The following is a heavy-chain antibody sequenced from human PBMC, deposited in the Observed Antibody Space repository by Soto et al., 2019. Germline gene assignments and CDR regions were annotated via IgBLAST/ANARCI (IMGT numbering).Heavy chain of an antibody. J-gene: IGHJ5*02. Sequence: GGSLRLSCAASGFTFSIYSMNWVRQAPGKGLEWVSSISSSSSYIYYADSVKGRFTISRDNAKNSLYLQMNSLRAEDTAVYYCARASYDLGWSDPWGQGTLVTVSS. D-gene: IGHD3-3*01. CDR2: ISSSSSYI. CDR1: GFTFSIYS. V-gene: IGHV3-21*01. CDR3: ARASYDLGWSDP.